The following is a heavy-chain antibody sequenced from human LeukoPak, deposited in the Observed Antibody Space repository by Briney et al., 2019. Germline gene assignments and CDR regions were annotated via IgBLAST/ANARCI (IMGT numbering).Heavy chain of an antibody. CDR2: TYHSGNT. D-gene: IGHD3-22*01. CDR1: GGAITTKSY. V-gene: IGHV4-39*07. CDR3: ARESFPKFYYESGGYYFDS. J-gene: IGHJ4*02. Sequence: SETLSLTCTISGGAITTKSYWAWIRQPPGKGLEWIGSTYHSGNTYYSESLRSRVTISVDTSKSQFSLKLTSVTAADTAVYFCARESFPKFYYESGGYYFDSWGQGTLLTVSS.